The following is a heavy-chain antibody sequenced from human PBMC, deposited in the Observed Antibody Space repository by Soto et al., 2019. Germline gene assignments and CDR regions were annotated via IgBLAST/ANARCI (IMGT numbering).Heavy chain of an antibody. CDR1: VYTFTDYW. D-gene: IGHD3-3*01. V-gene: IGHV5-51*01. J-gene: IGHJ6*02. CDR3: ARHAYDFWSGHPNPRYYYGMDV. Sequence: PGESLKISCRGSVYTFTDYWIGWVRQMPGKGLEWMGIIYPGDSNTRYSPSLQGQVTISVDKSISTAYLQWSSLKATDTAMYYCARHAYDFWSGHPNPRYYYGMDVWGQGTTVTVSS. CDR2: IYPGDSNT.